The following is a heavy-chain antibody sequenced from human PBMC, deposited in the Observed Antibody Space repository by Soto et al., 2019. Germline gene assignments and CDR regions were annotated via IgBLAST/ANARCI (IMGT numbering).Heavy chain of an antibody. D-gene: IGHD2-15*01. V-gene: IGHV4-31*03. CDR3: ASTYCSGGSCYSLIPPWFDP. Sequence: SETLSLTCTVSGGSISSGGYYWSWIRQHPGKGLEWIGYIYYSGSTYYNPSLKSRVTISVDTSKNQFSLKLSSVTAADTAVYYCASTYCSGGSCYSLIPPWFDPWGQGTLVTVSS. CDR1: GGSISSGGYY. CDR2: IYYSGST. J-gene: IGHJ5*02.